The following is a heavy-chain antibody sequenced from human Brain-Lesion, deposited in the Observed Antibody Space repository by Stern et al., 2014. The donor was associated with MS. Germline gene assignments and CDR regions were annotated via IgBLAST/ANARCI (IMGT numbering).Heavy chain of an antibody. CDR2: VNNDGEKT. D-gene: IGHD3-10*01. J-gene: IGHJ5*01. V-gene: IGHV3-74*02. CDR3: ARGERWFDS. CDR1: GFTFRNYW. Sequence: ELQMVESGGGLVQPGGSMRLSCEASGFTFRNYWMHWVRQAPGKGLVWVSRVNNDGEKTIYAYSVNGRFTMSRDNAKNTLYLQMNSLRVEDTAIYYCARGERWFDSWGQGTLVTVSS.